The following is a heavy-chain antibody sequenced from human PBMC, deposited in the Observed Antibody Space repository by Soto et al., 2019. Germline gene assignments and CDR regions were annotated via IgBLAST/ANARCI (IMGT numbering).Heavy chain of an antibody. CDR2: IYYSGST. Sequence: QVQLQESGPGLVKPSQTLSLTCTVSGGSISSGGYYWSWIRQHPGNGLEWIGYIYYSGSTYYNPSLKSRVTISVDTSKNQFSLKLSSVTAADTAVYYCARDSSQRGYNNDYYYYGMDVWGQGTTVTVSS. D-gene: IGHD1-1*01. J-gene: IGHJ6*02. V-gene: IGHV4-31*03. CDR1: GGSISSGGYY. CDR3: ARDSSQRGYNNDYYYYGMDV.